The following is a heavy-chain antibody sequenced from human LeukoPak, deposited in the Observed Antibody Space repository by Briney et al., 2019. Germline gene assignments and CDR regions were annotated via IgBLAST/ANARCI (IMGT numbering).Heavy chain of an antibody. D-gene: IGHD6-19*01. J-gene: IGHJ6*03. V-gene: IGHV4-38-2*02. CDR3: ARDETYSSDWQSNHYYYYMDV. CDR2: IYHSGST. CDR1: AYSISNGYY. Sequence: SETLSLTCTVSAYSISNGYYWGWIRQPPGKGLERIGSIYHSGSTYYNPSLKSRVTISVDTSKNQFSLKLSSVTATDTAVYYCARDETYSSDWQSNHYYYYMDVWGKGTTVTVSS.